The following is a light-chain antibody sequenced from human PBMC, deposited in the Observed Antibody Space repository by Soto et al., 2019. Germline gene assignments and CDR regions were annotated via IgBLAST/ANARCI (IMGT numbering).Light chain of an antibody. Sequence: QSVLTQPASVSGSPGQSITISCTGTNCDVGSSNLVSWYQQHPGRAPKLMIYGVRRRPSGVPNRFSGSKSGNAAFLTISGLQAEDEADYHCCSHAPSRTAVVFGGGTKVTVL. CDR3: CSHAPSRTAVV. CDR1: NCDVGSSNL. J-gene: IGLJ2*01. V-gene: IGLV2-23*02. CDR2: GVR.